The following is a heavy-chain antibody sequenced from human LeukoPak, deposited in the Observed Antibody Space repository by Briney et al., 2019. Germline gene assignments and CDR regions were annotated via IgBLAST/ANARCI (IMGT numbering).Heavy chain of an antibody. J-gene: IGHJ5*02. CDR3: ARQEDSSSWYGGWFDP. CDR2: IYYSGST. CDR1: GGSISSSSYY. V-gene: IGHV4-39*01. Sequence: SETLSLTCTVSGGSISSSSYYWGWIRQPPGKGLEWIRSIYYSGSTYYNPSLKSRVTISVDTSKNQFSLKLSSVTAADTAVYYCARQEDSSSWYGGWFDPWGQGTLVTVSS. D-gene: IGHD6-13*01.